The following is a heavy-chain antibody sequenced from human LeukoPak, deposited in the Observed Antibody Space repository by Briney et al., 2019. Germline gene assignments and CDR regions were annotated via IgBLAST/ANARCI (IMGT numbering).Heavy chain of an antibody. CDR3: ARGTMFPYYFDY. CDR2: ISSSSSYI. CDR1: GFKFSSYS. D-gene: IGHD3-10*02. J-gene: IGHJ4*02. V-gene: IGHV3-21*01. Sequence: PGGSLRLSCAASGFKFSSYSMKWVRQAPGKGLGWVSFISSSSSYIYYADSLKGRFTISRDNAKNSLYLQMNSLRAEDTAVYYCARGTMFPYYFDYWGQGTLVTVSS.